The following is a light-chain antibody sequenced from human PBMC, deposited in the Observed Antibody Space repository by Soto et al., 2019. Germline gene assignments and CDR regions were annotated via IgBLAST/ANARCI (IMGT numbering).Light chain of an antibody. CDR1: QSVSSN. CDR3: QQYNNWLT. Sequence: EIVMTQSPATLSGSPGERATLSCRACQSVSSNLAWYQQKPGQAPRLLIYGASTRATGIPARFSGSGSGTEFTLTISSLQSEDFAVYYCQQYNNWLTFGGGTKVEIE. J-gene: IGKJ4*01. V-gene: IGKV3-15*01. CDR2: GAS.